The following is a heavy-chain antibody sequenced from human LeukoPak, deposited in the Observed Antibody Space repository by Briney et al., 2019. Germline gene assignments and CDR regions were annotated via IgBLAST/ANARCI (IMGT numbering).Heavy chain of an antibody. CDR3: ARAEAAAGINWFDP. Sequence: PSETLSLTCTVSGGSISSYYWSWIRQPAGKELEWIGRIYTSGSTNYNPSLKSRVTMSVDTSKNQFSLKLSSVTAADTAVYYCARAEAAAGINWFDPWGQGTLVTVSS. CDR1: GGSISSYY. CDR2: IYTSGST. D-gene: IGHD6-13*01. J-gene: IGHJ5*02. V-gene: IGHV4-4*07.